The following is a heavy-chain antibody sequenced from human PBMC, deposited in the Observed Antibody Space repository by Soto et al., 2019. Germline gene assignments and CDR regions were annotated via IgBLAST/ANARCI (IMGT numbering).Heavy chain of an antibody. CDR2: MNPNSGNT. CDR1: GYTFTSYD. Sequence: QVQLVQSGAEVKKPGASVKVSCKASGYTFTSYDINWVRQATGQGLEWMGWMNPNSGNTSYAQKFQGRVTMTRNTSISTAYMELSSLRSEDTAVYYCARGRVWCSGGSCYWFDPWGQGTLVTVSS. D-gene: IGHD2-15*01. J-gene: IGHJ5*02. V-gene: IGHV1-8*01. CDR3: ARGRVWCSGGSCYWFDP.